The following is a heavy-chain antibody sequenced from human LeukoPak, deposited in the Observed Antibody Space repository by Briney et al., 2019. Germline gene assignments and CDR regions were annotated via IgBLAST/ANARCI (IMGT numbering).Heavy chain of an antibody. CDR2: MNQDESEK. CDR3: ASFEYKYSF. CDR1: GGTFSDFW. Sequence: GGSVRLSCEASGGTFSDFWMSWVRQAPGKGLEWVACMNQDESEKYYVDSVKGRFTISRDNAKNALFLQMNSLRGEDTAIYYCASFEYKYSFGGQGTLVTVSS. D-gene: IGHD2/OR15-2a*01. V-gene: IGHV3-7*01. J-gene: IGHJ4*02.